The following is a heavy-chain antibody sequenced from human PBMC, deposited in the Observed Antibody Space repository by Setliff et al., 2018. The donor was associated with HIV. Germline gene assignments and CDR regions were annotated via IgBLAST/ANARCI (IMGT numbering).Heavy chain of an antibody. CDR2: VYHTGST. D-gene: IGHD1-26*01. CDR1: GYSMSSGYY. V-gene: IGHV4-38-2*01. Sequence: SETLSLTCGVSGYSMSSGYYWGWIRQPPGKGLEWIGNVYHTGSTYYNPSLKSRVTISVDTSKNQFSLKLSSVIAADTAVYYCEAATVGETGYYGIDVWGPGTTVTVSS. J-gene: IGHJ6*02. CDR3: EAATVGETGYYGIDV.